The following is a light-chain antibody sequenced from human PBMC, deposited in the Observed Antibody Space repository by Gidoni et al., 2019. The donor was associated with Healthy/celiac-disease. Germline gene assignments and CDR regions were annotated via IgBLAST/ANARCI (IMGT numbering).Light chain of an antibody. CDR3: QAWDSSTDNYV. CDR1: KLGDKY. CDR2: QDS. V-gene: IGLV3-1*01. J-gene: IGLJ1*01. Sequence: SYELTQPPSVSVSHGQTASITCSGDKLGDKYACWYQQKPGQSPVLVIYQDSKRPSGIPERFSGSNSGNTATLTISGTQAMDEADYYCQAWDSSTDNYVFGTGTKVTVL.